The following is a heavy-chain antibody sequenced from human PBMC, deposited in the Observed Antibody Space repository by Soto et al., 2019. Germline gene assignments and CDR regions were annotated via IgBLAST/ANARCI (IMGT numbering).Heavy chain of an antibody. J-gene: IGHJ5*02. CDR3: ARRCYFDWKNWFDP. Sequence: SETLSLTCAVYGGSFSGYYWSWIRQPPGKGLEWIGEINHSGSANYNPSLKSRVTISVDTSKNQFSLKLSSVTAADTAVYYCARRCYFDWKNWFDPWGQGTLVTVSS. CDR1: GGSFSGYY. D-gene: IGHD3-9*01. V-gene: IGHV4-34*01. CDR2: INHSGSA.